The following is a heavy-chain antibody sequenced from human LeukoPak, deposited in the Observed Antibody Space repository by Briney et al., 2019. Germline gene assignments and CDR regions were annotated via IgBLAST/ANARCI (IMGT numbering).Heavy chain of an antibody. J-gene: IGHJ3*02. CDR3: ARKLGADIGAFDI. CDR2: ISYDGSNK. Sequence: PGRSLRLSCAASGFTFSSYGMHWVRQAPGKGLEWVSLISYDGSNKYYADSVKGRFTISRVNSKNTLYVQMNSLRAEDTAVYYCARKLGADIGAFDIWGQGTMVTVSS. D-gene: IGHD2-15*01. V-gene: IGHV3-30*03. CDR1: GFTFSSYG.